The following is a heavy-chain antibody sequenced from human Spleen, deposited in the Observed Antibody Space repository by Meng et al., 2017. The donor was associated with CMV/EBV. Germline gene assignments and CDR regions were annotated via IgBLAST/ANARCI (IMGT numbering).Heavy chain of an antibody. CDR2: IYYSGST. Sequence: GPLRLSCTVSGGSVSSGSYYWSWIRQPPGKGLEWIGYIYYSGSTNYNPSLKSRVTISVDTSKNQFSLKLSSVTAADTAVYYCARDNSHYGGNLDYWGQGTLVTVSS. V-gene: IGHV4-61*01. CDR3: ARDNSHYGGNLDY. D-gene: IGHD4-23*01. CDR1: GGSVSSGSYY. J-gene: IGHJ4*02.